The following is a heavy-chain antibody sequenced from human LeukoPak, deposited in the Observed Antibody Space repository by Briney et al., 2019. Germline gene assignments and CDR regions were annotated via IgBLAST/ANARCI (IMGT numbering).Heavy chain of an antibody. J-gene: IGHJ4*02. CDR1: GFTLRKYW. V-gene: IGHV3-7*01. CDR3: ARPELPGWSVLSDF. D-gene: IGHD2-15*01. Sequence: AGGSLRLSCAASGFTLRKYWMSWIRQAPGKGLEWVANINQDGSETYYADSVKGRFTMSRDNGKNSLDLQMNSLRAEDTAVYYCARPELPGWSVLSDFWGQGTLVTVSS. CDR2: INQDGSET.